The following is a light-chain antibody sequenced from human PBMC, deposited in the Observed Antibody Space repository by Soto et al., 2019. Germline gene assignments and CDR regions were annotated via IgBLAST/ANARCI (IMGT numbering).Light chain of an antibody. CDR1: QYVSTN. CDR2: DIS. V-gene: IGKV3D-15*01. Sequence: ETVMTQFPATLSVSPGERATLSCRASQYVSTNLAWYQQQPGQPPRLPIYDISNRATGIPARFSGSGSETEFALTITSLQYEYFAVYYCQQYDTWPLTFGGGTKVEIK. J-gene: IGKJ4*01. CDR3: QQYDTWPLT.